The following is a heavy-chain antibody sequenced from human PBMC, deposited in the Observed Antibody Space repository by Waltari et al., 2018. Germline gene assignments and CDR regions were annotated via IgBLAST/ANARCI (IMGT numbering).Heavy chain of an antibody. Sequence: HLQLLESGPGLVKPSETLSLRCTVSGDSINNTNCCWGWVRQAPGTGLVWIGTVNYAVYTYCGSSRRGRIKISLDKSRGQVSLTVRSVTAADTALYFCAGEDATHFDAFDIWGRGTAVTVSS. CDR2: VNYAVYT. CDR3: AGEDATHFDAFDI. V-gene: IGHV4-39*02. D-gene: IGHD3-3*02. J-gene: IGHJ3*02. CDR1: GDSINNTNCC.